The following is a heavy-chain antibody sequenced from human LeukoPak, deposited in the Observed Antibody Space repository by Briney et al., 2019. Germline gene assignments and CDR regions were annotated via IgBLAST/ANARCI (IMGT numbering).Heavy chain of an antibody. Sequence: ASVKVSCKASGGTFSSYAISWVRQAPGQGLEWMGWINPNSGGTNYAQKFQGRVTMTRDTSISTAYMELSRLRSDDTAVYYCARTESACFDLWGRGTLVTVSS. J-gene: IGHJ2*01. CDR1: GGTFSSYA. CDR2: INPNSGGT. V-gene: IGHV1-2*02. CDR3: ARTESACFDL.